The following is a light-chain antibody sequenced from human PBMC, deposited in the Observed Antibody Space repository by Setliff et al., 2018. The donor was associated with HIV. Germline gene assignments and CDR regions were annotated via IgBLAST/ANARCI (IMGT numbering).Light chain of an antibody. J-gene: IGLJ1*01. CDR3: QVWDSSSGLYV. Sequence: SYELTQPPSVSVAPGKTARITCGGNNIGSKSVHWYQQKPGQAPVLVIYYDSERPSGIPERFSGSNSGNTATLTITRVEAGEEADYYCQVWDSSSGLYVFGTGTKVTVL. CDR1: NIGSKS. CDR2: YDS. V-gene: IGLV3-21*04.